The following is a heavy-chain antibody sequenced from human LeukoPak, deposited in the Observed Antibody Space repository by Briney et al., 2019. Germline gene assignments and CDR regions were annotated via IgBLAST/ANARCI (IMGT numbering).Heavy chain of an antibody. J-gene: IGHJ4*02. CDR1: GFTFSGYA. CDR3: AKFYDILTGYFDY. D-gene: IGHD3-9*01. CDR2: ISGGGGST. Sequence: GGSLRLSCAASGFTFSGYAMSWVRQSPGKGLDWVSTISGGGGSTSYAYSTDSVRGRFTISRDNSKNTLYLQMNSLRAEDTAVYYCAKFYDILTGYFDYWGQGTLVTVSS. V-gene: IGHV3-23*01.